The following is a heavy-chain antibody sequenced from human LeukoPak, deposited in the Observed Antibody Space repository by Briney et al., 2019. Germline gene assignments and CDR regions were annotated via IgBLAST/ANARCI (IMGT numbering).Heavy chain of an antibody. Sequence: PGGSLRLSCAASGFTFSRYAMSWVRQAPGKGLEWVSAISGSGGDTYYADSVKGRFTISRDNSKNTLYLQMNSLRAEDTAVYYCAKEWNYDSSGYPNYFDYWGQGTLVIVSS. CDR1: GFTFSRYA. CDR2: ISGSGGDT. J-gene: IGHJ4*02. D-gene: IGHD3-22*01. V-gene: IGHV3-23*01. CDR3: AKEWNYDSSGYPNYFDY.